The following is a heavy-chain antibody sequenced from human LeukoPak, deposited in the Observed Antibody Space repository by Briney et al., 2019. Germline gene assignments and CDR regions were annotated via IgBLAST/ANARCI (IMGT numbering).Heavy chain of an antibody. V-gene: IGHV1-2*02. J-gene: IGHJ4*02. D-gene: IGHD1-26*01. CDR1: GYTFTGYY. CDR3: ARDLKWNYFDY. CDR2: INPNRGGT. Sequence: ASVKVSCKASGYTFTGYYMHWVRQAPGQGLEWMGWINPNRGGTNYAQKFQGRVTMTRDTSISTAYMELSRLRSDDTAVYYCARDLKWNYFDYWGQGTLVTVSS.